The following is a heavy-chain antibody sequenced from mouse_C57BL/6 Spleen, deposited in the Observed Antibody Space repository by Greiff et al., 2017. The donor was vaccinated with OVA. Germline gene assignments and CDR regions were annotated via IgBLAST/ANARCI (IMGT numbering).Heavy chain of an antibody. V-gene: IGHV5-6*01. D-gene: IGHD2-2*01. Sequence: EVQRVESGGDLVKPGGSLKLSCAASGFTFSSYGMSWVRQTPDKRLEWVATISSGGSYTYYPDSVKGRFTISRDNAKNTLYLQMSSLKSEDTAMYYCARRLSSYYAMDYWGQGTSVTVSS. CDR2: ISSGGSYT. CDR3: ARRLSSYYAMDY. J-gene: IGHJ4*01. CDR1: GFTFSSYG.